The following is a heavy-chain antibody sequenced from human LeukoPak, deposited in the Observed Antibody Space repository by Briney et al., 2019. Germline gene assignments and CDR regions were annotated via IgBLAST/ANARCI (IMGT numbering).Heavy chain of an antibody. CDR3: ERRPARGYSYYFDY. Sequence: GESLKISCKGSGYTFTSYWIGWVRQMPGKGLEWMGIIYPGDSDTKYSPSFQGQVTISADMSTSTAYLQWSRLKASDTAIYYCERRPARGYSYYFDYWGPGTLVTVSP. J-gene: IGHJ4*02. CDR1: GYTFTSYW. V-gene: IGHV5-51*01. D-gene: IGHD5-18*01. CDR2: IYPGDSDT.